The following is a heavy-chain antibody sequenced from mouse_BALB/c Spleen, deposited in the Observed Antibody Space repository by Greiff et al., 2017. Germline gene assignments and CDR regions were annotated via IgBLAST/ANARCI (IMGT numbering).Heavy chain of an antibody. Sequence: QVQLKESGPGLVAPSQSLSITCTVSGFSLTGYGVNWVRQPPGKGLEWLGMIWGDGSTDYNSALKSRLSISKDNSKSQVFLKMNSLQTDDTARYYCARGYGYDGRGFAYWGQGTLVTVSA. V-gene: IGHV2-6-7*01. CDR3: ARGYGYDGRGFAY. D-gene: IGHD2-2*01. CDR2: IWGDGST. CDR1: GFSLTGYG. J-gene: IGHJ3*01.